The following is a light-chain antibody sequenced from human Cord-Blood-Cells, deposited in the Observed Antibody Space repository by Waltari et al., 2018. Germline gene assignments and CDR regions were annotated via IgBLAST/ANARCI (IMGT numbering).Light chain of an antibody. CDR1: QGVSSN. V-gene: IGKV3-15*01. CDR3: QQYNNWPPWT. Sequence: EIVMTQSPATLSVSPGERVTLSCRASQGVSSNLAWYQQKPGQAPRLLIYGASTRATGIPARVSGSGSGTEFTLTISSLQSEDFAVYYCQQYNNWPPWTFGQGTKVEIK. J-gene: IGKJ1*01. CDR2: GAS.